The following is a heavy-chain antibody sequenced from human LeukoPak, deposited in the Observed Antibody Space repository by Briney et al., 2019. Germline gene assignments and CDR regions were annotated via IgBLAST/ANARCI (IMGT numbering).Heavy chain of an antibody. J-gene: IGHJ6*02. CDR1: GGSISSYY. CDR2: IYYSVST. Sequence: SETLSLTCTVSGGSISSYYWSWIRQPPGNGLEWIGYIYYSVSTNYNPSLKSRVTISVDTSKNQFSLKLSSVTAADTAVYYCARDRKIVIVPAATYYYYGMDVWGQGTTVTVSS. V-gene: IGHV4-59*01. D-gene: IGHD2-2*01. CDR3: ARDRKIVIVPAATYYYYGMDV.